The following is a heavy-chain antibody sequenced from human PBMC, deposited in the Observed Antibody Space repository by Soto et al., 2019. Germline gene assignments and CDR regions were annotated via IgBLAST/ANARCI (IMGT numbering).Heavy chain of an antibody. V-gene: IGHV3-23*01. CDR2: ISGSGGST. D-gene: IGHD3-22*01. CDR1: GFTFSSYA. J-gene: IGHJ4*02. Sequence: GSLRLSCAASGFTFSSYAMSWVRQAPGKGLEWVSAISGSGGSTYYADSVKGRFTISRDNSKNTLYLQMNSLRAEDTAVYYCAKVPRDTMIVVVSCYFDYWGQGTLVTVSS. CDR3: AKVPRDTMIVVVSCYFDY.